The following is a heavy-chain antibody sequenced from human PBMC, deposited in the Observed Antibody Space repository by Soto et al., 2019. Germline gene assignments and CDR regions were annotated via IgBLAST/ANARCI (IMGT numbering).Heavy chain of an antibody. V-gene: IGHV4-59*08. CDR3: ARLGSSPTGSHSYKYYMDV. D-gene: IGHD6-6*01. CDR1: GASISNYY. Sequence: SETLSLTCAVSGASISNYYWIWIRQPPGKGLEWVGFIFYGGSTNYNPSLKSRVTISIDTSKNHFSLKLSSVTAADTAVYYCARLGSSPTGSHSYKYYMDVWGKGTTVTVSS. CDR2: IFYGGST. J-gene: IGHJ6*03.